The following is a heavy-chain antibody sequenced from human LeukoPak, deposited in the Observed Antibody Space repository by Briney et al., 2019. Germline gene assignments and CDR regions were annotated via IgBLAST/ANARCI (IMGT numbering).Heavy chain of an antibody. CDR2: ISAYNDNT. D-gene: IGHD2-15*01. V-gene: IGHV1-18*01. CDR3: ARAGGYCSGGSCSGVLYYYYGMDV. CDR1: GYTVTSYG. Sequence: GASVKVSCKASGYTVTSYGISWVRQAPGQGLEWMGWISAYNDNTNYAQKLQGRVTMTTDTSTSTAYMELRSLRSDDTAVYYCARAGGYCSGGSCSGVLYYYYGMDVWGQGTTVTVSS. J-gene: IGHJ6*02.